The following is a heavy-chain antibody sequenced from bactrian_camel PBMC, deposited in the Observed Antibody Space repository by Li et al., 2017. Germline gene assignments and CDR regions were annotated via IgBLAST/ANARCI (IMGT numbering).Heavy chain of an antibody. V-gene: IGHV3S40*01. J-gene: IGHJ4*01. CDR3: AADSRCRSWRDWLY. D-gene: IGHD6*01. CDR1: GFSFSTYG. CDR2: ISDRAATI. Sequence: VQLVESGGGLVQPGGSLRLSCAASGFSFSTYGMNWVRQAPGKGLGWVTAISDRAATIVYADSVKGRFTISRDNAKNTVYLQMNSLEPEDTGVYYCAADSRCRSWRDWLYWGQGTQVTVS.